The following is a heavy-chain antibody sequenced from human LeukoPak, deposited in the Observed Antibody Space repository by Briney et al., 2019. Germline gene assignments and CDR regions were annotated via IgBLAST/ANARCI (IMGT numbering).Heavy chain of an antibody. Sequence: SETLSLTCTVSGGSVSSGSYYWSWIRQPPGKGLEWIGYIYCSGSTNYNPSLKSRVTISVDTSKNQFSLKLSSVTAADTAVYYCARQGYCSGGSCLAYWGQGTLVTVSS. CDR1: GGSVSSGSYY. CDR3: ARQGYCSGGSCLAY. CDR2: IYCSGST. D-gene: IGHD2-15*01. J-gene: IGHJ4*02. V-gene: IGHV4-61*01.